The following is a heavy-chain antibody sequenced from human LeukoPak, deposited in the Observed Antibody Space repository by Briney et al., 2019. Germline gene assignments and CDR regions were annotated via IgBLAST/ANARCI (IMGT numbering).Heavy chain of an antibody. D-gene: IGHD2-21*02. CDR3: AGDWN. V-gene: IGHV4-59*01. CDR1: NGSMTNNY. Sequence: SETLSLTCTVSNGSMTNNYWSWIRQPPGKGLEWIGYDSSGSTIYIPSLKSRVTISIDTSKNQFSLKLISVTAADTAVYYCAGDWNWGQGILVTVSS. J-gene: IGHJ4*02. CDR2: DSSGST.